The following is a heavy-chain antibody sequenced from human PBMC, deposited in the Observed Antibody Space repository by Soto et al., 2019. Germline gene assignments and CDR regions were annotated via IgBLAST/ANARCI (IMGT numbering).Heavy chain of an antibody. J-gene: IGHJ4*02. CDR2: ISYGGGTT. D-gene: IGHD3-22*01. V-gene: IGHV3-23*01. CDR3: AKNPGYYYDSTGYHFDY. CDR1: ESTFSNYA. Sequence: AGGSLRLSCAASESTFSNYAMSWVRQAPGKGLEWVSAISYGGGTTYYADSVKGRFTISRDNSKNTLYLQMNSLRAEDTAVYYCAKNPGYYYDSTGYHFDYWGQGTLVTVSS.